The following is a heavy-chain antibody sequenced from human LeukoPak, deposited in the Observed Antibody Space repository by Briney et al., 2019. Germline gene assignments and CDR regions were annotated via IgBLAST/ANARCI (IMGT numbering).Heavy chain of an antibody. D-gene: IGHD5-12*01. CDR1: GFTFSSYW. J-gene: IGHJ4*02. V-gene: IGHV3-7*03. CDR2: IKQDGSEK. Sequence: PGGSLRLSCAASGFTFSSYWMSWVRQAPGKGLEWVANIKQDGSEKYYVDSGKGRFTISRDNAKNSLYLQMNSLRAEDTAVYYCARVGGYDFFGDYFDYWGQGTLVTVSS. CDR3: ARVGGYDFFGDYFDY.